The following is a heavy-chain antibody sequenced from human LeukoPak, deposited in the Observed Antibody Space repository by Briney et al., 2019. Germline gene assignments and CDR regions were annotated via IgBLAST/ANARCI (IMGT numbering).Heavy chain of an antibody. CDR2: VYSGGST. CDR1: GFAVSSNY. J-gene: IGHJ4*02. V-gene: IGHV3-53*01. Sequence: GGSLRLSCAASGFAVSSNYMAWVRQAPGKGLEWVSVVYSGGSTEYADSVKGRFTISRDNSKNTLYLQMNSLRAEDTAVYYCARTSSAVNTKGLDSWGQGTLVTVSS. D-gene: IGHD6-13*01. CDR3: ARTSSAVNTKGLDS.